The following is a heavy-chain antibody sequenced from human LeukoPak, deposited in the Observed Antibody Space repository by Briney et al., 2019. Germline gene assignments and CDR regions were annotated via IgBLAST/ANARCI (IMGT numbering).Heavy chain of an antibody. CDR3: AKGFSRNPGDYIYFDY. Sequence: GGSLRLSCAASGFTFGSYAMSWVRQAPGKGLEWVSAISGSGGSTYYADSVKGRFTISRDNSKNTLYLQMNSLRAEDTAVYYCAKGFSRNPGDYIYFDYWGQGTLVTVSS. J-gene: IGHJ4*02. V-gene: IGHV3-23*01. D-gene: IGHD4-17*01. CDR2: ISGSGGST. CDR1: GFTFGSYA.